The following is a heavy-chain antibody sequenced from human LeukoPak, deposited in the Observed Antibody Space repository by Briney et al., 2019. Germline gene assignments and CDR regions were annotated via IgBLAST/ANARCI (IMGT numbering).Heavy chain of an antibody. D-gene: IGHD2-2*01. V-gene: IGHV3-23*01. CDR3: AKGRCSSTSCANWFDP. J-gene: IGHJ5*02. Sequence: PGGSLRLSCAASGFTCSSYAMSWVRQAPGKGLEWVSAISGSGGSTYYADSVRGRFTISRDNSKNTLYLQMNSLRAEDTAVYYCAKGRCSSTSCANWFDPWGQGTLVTVSS. CDR1: GFTCSSYA. CDR2: ISGSGGST.